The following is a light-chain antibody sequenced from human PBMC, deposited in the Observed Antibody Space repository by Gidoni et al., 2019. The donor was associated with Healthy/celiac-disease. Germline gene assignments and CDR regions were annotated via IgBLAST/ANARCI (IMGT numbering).Light chain of an antibody. V-gene: IGKV1-39*01. CDR3: QQSYSTPLCS. J-gene: IGKJ2*04. CDR2: SAS. CDR1: QSISSY. Sequence: DIQMTQSPSSLSASVGDRVTITCRASQSISSYLNWYQQKPGKAPTLLIYSASSLQRGVPSRFSGSGSGTDFTLTISSLQPEDVATYYCQQSYSTPLCSFGQGTKLEIK.